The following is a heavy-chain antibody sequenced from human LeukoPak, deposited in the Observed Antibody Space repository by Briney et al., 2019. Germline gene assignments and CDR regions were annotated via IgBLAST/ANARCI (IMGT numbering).Heavy chain of an antibody. Sequence: SETLSLTCIVSGGSISSTSYWGWIRQPPGKGLEWIGSIHYSGSTYYNPSLKSRVTISVDTSKNQFSLKLNSVTAADTAVYYCAKSNGYGLVDIWGQGTMVTVSS. CDR2: IHYSGST. J-gene: IGHJ3*02. CDR1: GGSISSTSY. V-gene: IGHV4-39*07. D-gene: IGHD3-10*01. CDR3: AKSNGYGLVDI.